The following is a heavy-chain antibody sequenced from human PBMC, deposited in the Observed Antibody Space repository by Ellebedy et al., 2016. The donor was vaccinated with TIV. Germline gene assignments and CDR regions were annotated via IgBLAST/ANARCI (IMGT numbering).Heavy chain of an antibody. CDR3: ARGSLNTVRGVTIDY. CDR1: GFTFSDYW. Sequence: GESLKISCAASGFTFSDYWMNWVRQPPGKGLEWVANIKQDGSERYYVDSVTGRFTISRDNAKNSLYLQMDSLRAEDTAVYYCARGSLNTVRGVTIDYWGQGTLVTVSS. V-gene: IGHV3-7*01. D-gene: IGHD3-10*01. CDR2: IKQDGSER. J-gene: IGHJ4*02.